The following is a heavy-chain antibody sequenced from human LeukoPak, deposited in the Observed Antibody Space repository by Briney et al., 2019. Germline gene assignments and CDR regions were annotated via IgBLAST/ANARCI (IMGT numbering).Heavy chain of an antibody. D-gene: IGHD5-24*01. J-gene: IGHJ4*02. CDR3: AREKDGYNYY. CDR2: IIPIFGTA. CDR1: GGTFSSYA. Sequence: GASVKVSCKASGGTFSSYAISWVRQAPRQGLEWMGGIIPIFGTANYAQKFQGRVTITTDESTSTAYMELSSLRSEDTAVYYCAREKDGYNYYWGQGTLVTVSS. V-gene: IGHV1-69*05.